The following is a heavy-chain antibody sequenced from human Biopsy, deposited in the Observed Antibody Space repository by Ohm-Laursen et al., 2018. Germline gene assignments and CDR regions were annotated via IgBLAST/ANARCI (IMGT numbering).Heavy chain of an antibody. CDR3: ARQEFATSPLDY. CDR1: GGSISRSSYY. D-gene: IGHD3-10*01. Sequence: SDTLSLTCAVTGGSISRSSYYCDWIRQPPGKGLEWIGSIYYSGSTYYNPSLKSRFTISADRSKNQFSLKLTSVTAADTAMYYCARQEFATSPLDYWGQGSLVTVSS. CDR2: IYYSGST. V-gene: IGHV4-39*01. J-gene: IGHJ4*02.